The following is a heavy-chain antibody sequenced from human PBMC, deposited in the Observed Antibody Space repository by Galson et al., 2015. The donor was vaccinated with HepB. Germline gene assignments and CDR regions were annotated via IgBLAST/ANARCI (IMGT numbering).Heavy chain of an antibody. CDR3: ARDQDRQRITMVRGAWQYYYYGMDV. V-gene: IGHV3-30*04. J-gene: IGHJ6*02. Sequence: SLRLSCAASGLTFSSYAMHWVRQAPGKGLEWVAVISYDGSNKYYADSVKGRFTISRDNSKNTLYLQMNSLRAEDTAVYYCARDQDRQRITMVRGAWQYYYYGMDVWGQGTTVTVSS. D-gene: IGHD3-10*01. CDR1: GLTFSSYA. CDR2: ISYDGSNK.